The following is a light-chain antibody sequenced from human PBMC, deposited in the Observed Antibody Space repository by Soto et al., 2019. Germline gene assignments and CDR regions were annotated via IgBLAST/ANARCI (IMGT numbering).Light chain of an antibody. CDR2: GAS. J-gene: IGKJ1*01. CDR1: QSVRPDF. CDR3: QQYGRTSWT. Sequence: IVLTQSPGTLSLSPGEGATLSCRASQSVRPDFFAWYQQKPGQAPRLLIYGASTMATGIPDRFSGSGSGTDFTLTISRLEPEDFAVYYCQQYGRTSWTFCQGTKVEIK. V-gene: IGKV3-20*01.